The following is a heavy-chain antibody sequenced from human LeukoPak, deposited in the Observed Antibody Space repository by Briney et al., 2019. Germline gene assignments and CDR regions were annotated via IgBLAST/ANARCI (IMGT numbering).Heavy chain of an antibody. CDR2: IYYSGST. D-gene: IGHD5-24*01. J-gene: IGHJ4*02. CDR1: GGSISSSSYY. Sequence: SETLSLTCTVSGGSISSSSYYWGWIRQPPGKGLEWIGSIYYSGSTYYNPSLKSRVTISVDTSKNQFYLKLSSVTAADTAVYYCARRKADGYNIPLDYWGQGTLVTVSS. V-gene: IGHV4-39*01. CDR3: ARRKADGYNIPLDY.